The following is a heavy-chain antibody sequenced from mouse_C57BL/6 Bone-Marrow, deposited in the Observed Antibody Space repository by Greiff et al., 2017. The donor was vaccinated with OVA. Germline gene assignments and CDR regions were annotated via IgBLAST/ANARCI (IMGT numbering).Heavy chain of an antibody. CDR1: GFSLTSYG. CDR2: IWRGGST. Sequence: VQGVESGPGLVQPSQSLSITCTVSGFSLTSYGVHWVRQSPGKGLEWLGVIWRGGSTDYNAAFMSRLSITKDNSKSQVFFKMNSLQADDTAIYYCAKEENDGDYYAMDYWDQGTSVTVSS. D-gene: IGHD2-3*01. V-gene: IGHV2-5*01. J-gene: IGHJ4*01. CDR3: AKEENDGDYYAMDY.